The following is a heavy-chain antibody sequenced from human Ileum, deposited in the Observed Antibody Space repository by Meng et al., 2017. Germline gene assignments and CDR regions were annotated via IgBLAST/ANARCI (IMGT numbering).Heavy chain of an antibody. V-gene: IGHV4-34*01. Sequence: LSSPLSLTRAVSVSPLISGYYCSWSRQPPGNGLEWIWEINQNGNTNYTPSLKSRVTIAVDESKNHFSLKLSSATAADTAVYYCARDPYSGGPGDYWGQGTLVTASS. D-gene: IGHD1-26*01. CDR2: INQNGNT. J-gene: IGHJ4*02. CDR1: VSPLISGYY. CDR3: ARDPYSGGPGDY.